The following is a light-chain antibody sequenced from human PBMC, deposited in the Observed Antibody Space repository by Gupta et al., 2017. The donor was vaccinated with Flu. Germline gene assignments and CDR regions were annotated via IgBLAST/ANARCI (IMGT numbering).Light chain of an antibody. J-gene: IGKJ1*01. Sequence: DVVMTLSLLSLTGTLWQAVFISCRPSQGLVYSDGNTYLHWFQQRPGQSPRRLIYQVSYRDSGVPDRFSGSGSGTDFTLKISRVEAEDVGIYFCMQGAHWPWAFGQGTTVEIK. CDR3: MQGAHWPWA. CDR1: QGLVYSDGNTY. CDR2: QVS. V-gene: IGKV2-30*01.